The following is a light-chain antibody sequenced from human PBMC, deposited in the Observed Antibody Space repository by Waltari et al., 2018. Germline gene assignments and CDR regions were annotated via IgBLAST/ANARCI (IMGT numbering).Light chain of an antibody. V-gene: IGKV1-39*01. CDR1: QSITNY. CDR2: AAS. J-gene: IGKJ3*01. CDR3: RQSERTLLP. Sequence: IHMTQSPCSLSASVVEIVTITCRASQSITNYLTWYQQKPGKATKLLIYAASRLQSGVPAQFRGSGFGTDFTLTIRNLQGVDFGTYYCRQSERTLLPLGPGTTVDLK.